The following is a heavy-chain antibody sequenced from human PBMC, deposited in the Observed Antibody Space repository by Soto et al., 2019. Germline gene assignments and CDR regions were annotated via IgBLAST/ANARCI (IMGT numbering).Heavy chain of an antibody. V-gene: IGHV1-69*06. CDR3: ATMVLPTVPKDYYCVMDV. J-gene: IGHJ6*02. D-gene: IGHD4-17*01. CDR2: IIPIFGTA. Sequence: QVQLVQSGAEVKKPGSSVKVSCKASGGTFSSYAISWVRQAPGQGLAWMGGIIPIFGTANYAQKFPGRVSITADKPTITAYMELSSLRSEYSAVDYWATMVLPTVPKDYYCVMDVWGQGTTVTVSS. CDR1: GGTFSSYA.